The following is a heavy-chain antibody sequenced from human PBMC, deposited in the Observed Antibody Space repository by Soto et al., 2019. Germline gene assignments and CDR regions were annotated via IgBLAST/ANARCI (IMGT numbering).Heavy chain of an antibody. J-gene: IGHJ6*02. CDR1: GGSISSGGYY. V-gene: IGHV4-61*08. Sequence: PSETLSLTCTVSGGSISSGGYYWNWIRQHPGKGLEWIGHIYYSGSTYSNPSLKSRVTISVDTSRNQFSLKLSSVTAADSAVYFCARARYQLLHPYYYGMDVWGQGTTVTVSS. CDR2: IYYSGST. CDR3: ARARYQLLHPYYYGMDV. D-gene: IGHD2-2*01.